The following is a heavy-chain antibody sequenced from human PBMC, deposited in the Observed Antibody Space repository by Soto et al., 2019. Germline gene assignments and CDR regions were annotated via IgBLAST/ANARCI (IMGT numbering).Heavy chain of an antibody. V-gene: IGHV4-59*01. J-gene: IGHJ6*01. CDR2: MYNTGST. D-gene: IGHD2-21*02. CDR1: GGTISRYY. CDR3: ARDLCGYCGTDCYPLEV. Sequence: QVQLQESGPGLVKPSETLSLTCTVSGGTISRYYWSWIRQPPGKGLEWIGYMYNTGSTVYNPSFNSQVSISVDTPKFQCSLKLNSVTAADTSVYYWARDLCGYCGTDCYPLEVCGQGTTVAVSS.